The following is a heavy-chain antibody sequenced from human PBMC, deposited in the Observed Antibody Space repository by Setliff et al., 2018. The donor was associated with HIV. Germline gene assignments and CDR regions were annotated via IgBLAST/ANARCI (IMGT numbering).Heavy chain of an antibody. CDR1: GYSISSGYY. J-gene: IGHJ4*02. Sequence: SETLSLTCGVSGYSISSGYYWGWIRQPPGKGLEWIGSIYYNGNTFYDPSLKSRVTISIDTSNNQISLMLSSVTAADTAMYYCVRDDYGYNGKGFDYWGPGTLVTVSS. CDR3: VRDDYGYNGKGFDY. D-gene: IGHD4-17*01. CDR2: IYYNGNT. V-gene: IGHV4-38-2*02.